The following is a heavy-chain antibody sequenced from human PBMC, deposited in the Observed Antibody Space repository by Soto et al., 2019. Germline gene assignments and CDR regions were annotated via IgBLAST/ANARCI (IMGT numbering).Heavy chain of an antibody. CDR3: ARDLVAARKVDY. Sequence: ESGGGLVKPGGSLRLSCAASGFTFSSYSMNWVRQAPGKGLEWVSSISSSSSYIYYADSVKGRFTISRDNAKNSLYLQMNSLRAEDTAVYYCARDLVAARKVDYWGQGTLVTVSS. J-gene: IGHJ4*02. V-gene: IGHV3-21*01. CDR2: ISSSSSYI. D-gene: IGHD6-6*01. CDR1: GFTFSSYS.